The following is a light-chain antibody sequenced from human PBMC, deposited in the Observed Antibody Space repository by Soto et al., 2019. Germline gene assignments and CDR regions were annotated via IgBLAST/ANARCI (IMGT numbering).Light chain of an antibody. J-gene: IGKJ1*01. Sequence: EIVMTQSPATLSLSPGERATLSCRASQSVSSYLAWYQQKPGQAPRLLIYDASNRATGIPARFSGSGSGTDFTLTINSLEPEDFAVYYCQQYGDSPWTFGQGTKVDI. CDR1: QSVSSY. CDR2: DAS. CDR3: QQYGDSPWT. V-gene: IGKV3-11*01.